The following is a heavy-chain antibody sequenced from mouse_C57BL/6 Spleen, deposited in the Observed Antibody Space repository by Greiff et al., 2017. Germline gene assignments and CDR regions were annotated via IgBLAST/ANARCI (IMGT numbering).Heavy chain of an antibody. CDR2: IHPNSGST. D-gene: IGHD2-4*01. Sequence: VQLQQPGAELVKPGASVKLSCKASGYTFTSYWMHWVKQRPGQGLEWIGMIHPNSGSTNYNEKFKSKDTLTVDKSSSTAYMQLSSLTSEDSAVYYCARSDYDYDEAMDYWGQGTSVTVSS. J-gene: IGHJ4*01. CDR1: GYTFTSYW. CDR3: ARSDYDYDEAMDY. V-gene: IGHV1-64*01.